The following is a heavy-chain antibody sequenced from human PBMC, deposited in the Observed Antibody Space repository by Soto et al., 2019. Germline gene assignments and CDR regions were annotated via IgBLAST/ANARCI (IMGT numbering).Heavy chain of an antibody. Sequence: QVQLQESGPGLVKPSQTLSLTCTVSGGSIGSAAYYWSWIRQHPGEGLEWIGYISPSGSTYYNPSLKSRVIISVDTSKNQFSLSLTSVTAADTAVYYCAREYTYGSNFFDCWGQGALVTVSS. CDR2: ISPSGST. D-gene: IGHD5-18*01. CDR1: GGSIGSAAYY. J-gene: IGHJ4*02. CDR3: AREYTYGSNFFDC. V-gene: IGHV4-31*03.